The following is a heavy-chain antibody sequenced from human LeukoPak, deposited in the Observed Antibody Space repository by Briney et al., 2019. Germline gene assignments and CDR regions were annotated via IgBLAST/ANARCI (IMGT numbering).Heavy chain of an antibody. CDR3: ARGPEYSYGYPNWFDP. CDR2: ISSSSSYI. CDR1: GFTFSSYS. V-gene: IGHV3-21*01. D-gene: IGHD5-18*01. Sequence: GGSLRLSCAAPGFTFSSYSMNWVRQAPGKGLEWVSSISSSSSYIYYADSAKGRFTISRDNAKNSLYLQMNSLRAEDTAVYYCARGPEYSYGYPNWFDPWGQGTLVTVSS. J-gene: IGHJ5*02.